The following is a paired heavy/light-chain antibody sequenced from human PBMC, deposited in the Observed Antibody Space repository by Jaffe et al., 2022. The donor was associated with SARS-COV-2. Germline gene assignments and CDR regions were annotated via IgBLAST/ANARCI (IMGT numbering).Heavy chain of an antibody. J-gene: IGHJ4*02. CDR1: GFTFTNSW. V-gene: IGHV3-7*01. CDR2: IKGDGSAK. Sequence: EVQLVESGGGLVQPGGSLRLSCAASGFTFTNSWMTWARQAPGKGPEWVAIIKGDGSAKTYVDSVKGRFTISRDNAKNSLSLQMDSLRAEDTAIYYCILGTGMVWGQGTLVTVSA. CDR3: ILGTGMV. D-gene: IGHD2-8*01.
Light chain of an antibody. CDR2: QVS. V-gene: IGKV2-30*02. CDR1: QSLVHSDGNTY. J-gene: IGKJ3*01. CDR3: MQDTHWPFT. Sequence: DVVMTQSPLSLPVTLGQPASISCRSGQSLVHSDGNTYLIWFHQRPGQSPRRLISQVSNRESGVPDRFSGSGSGTDFTLKISRVEAEDVGVYYCMQDTHWPFTFGPGTKVDIK.